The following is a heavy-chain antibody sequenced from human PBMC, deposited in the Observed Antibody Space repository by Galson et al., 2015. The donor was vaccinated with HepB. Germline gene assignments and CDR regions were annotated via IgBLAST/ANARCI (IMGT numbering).Heavy chain of an antibody. Sequence: SLRLSCAASGFTFSSYGMHWVRQAPGKGLEWVAFISYDGSNKYYADSVKGRFTISRDNSKNTLYLQMNSLRAEDTAVYYCAKTYSGSLVDYWGQGTLVTVSS. V-gene: IGHV3-30*18. J-gene: IGHJ4*02. D-gene: IGHD1-26*01. CDR1: GFTFSSYG. CDR3: AKTYSGSLVDY. CDR2: ISYDGSNK.